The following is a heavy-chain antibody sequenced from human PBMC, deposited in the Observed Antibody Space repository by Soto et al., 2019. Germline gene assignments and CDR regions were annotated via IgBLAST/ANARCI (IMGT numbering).Heavy chain of an antibody. Sequence: PGGSLRLSCAASGFTFSSYGMHWVRQAPGKGLEWVAVISYDGSNKYYADSVKGRFTISRDNSKNTLYLQMNSLRAEETAVYYSEKPPPEYSRTDYWGQGTLVTVSS. CDR3: EKPPPEYSRTDY. CDR2: ISYDGSNK. V-gene: IGHV3-30*18. J-gene: IGHJ4*02. CDR1: GFTFSSYG. D-gene: IGHD6-6*01.